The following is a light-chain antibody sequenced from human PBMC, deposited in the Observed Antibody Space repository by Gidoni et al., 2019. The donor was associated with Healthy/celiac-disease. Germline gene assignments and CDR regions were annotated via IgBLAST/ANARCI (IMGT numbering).Light chain of an antibody. CDR1: QSISSY. CDR3: QQSYSTPPT. J-gene: IGKJ2*01. CDR2: AAS. Sequence: DIQMTKSPSSLSASVGDRVTITCRASQSISSYLNWYHQKPGKAPKLLIYAASSLQSGVPSRFSGSGSGTDFTLTISSLQPEDFATYYCQQSYSTPPTFGQGTKLEIK. V-gene: IGKV1-39*01.